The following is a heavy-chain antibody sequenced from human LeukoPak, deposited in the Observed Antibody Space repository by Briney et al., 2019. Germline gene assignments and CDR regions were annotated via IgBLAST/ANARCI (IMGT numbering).Heavy chain of an antibody. D-gene: IGHD6-13*01. CDR2: INPNSGGT. V-gene: IGHV1-2*02. CDR1: GYTFTGYY. Sequence: GASVKVSCKASGYTFTGYYMHWVRQAPGQGLEWMGWINPNSGGTNYAQKFQGRVTMTRDTSISTAYMELSRLRSDDTAVYYCARVYSSSWYSVPYYFDYWGQGTLVTVSS. J-gene: IGHJ4*02. CDR3: ARVYSSSWYSVPYYFDY.